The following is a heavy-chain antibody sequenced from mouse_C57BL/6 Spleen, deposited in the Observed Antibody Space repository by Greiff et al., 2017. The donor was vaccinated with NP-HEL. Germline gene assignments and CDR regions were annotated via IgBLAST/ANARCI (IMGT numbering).Heavy chain of an antibody. CDR3: ARDSSGYGYAMDY. Sequence: VMLVESDAELVKPGASVKISCKVSGYTFTDHTIHWMKQRPEQGLEWIGYIYPRDGSTKYNEKFKGKATLTADKSSSTAYMQLNSLTSEDSAVYFCARDSSGYGYAMDYWGQGTSVTVSS. CDR2: IYPRDGST. D-gene: IGHD3-2*02. J-gene: IGHJ4*01. CDR1: GYTFTDHT. V-gene: IGHV1-78*01.